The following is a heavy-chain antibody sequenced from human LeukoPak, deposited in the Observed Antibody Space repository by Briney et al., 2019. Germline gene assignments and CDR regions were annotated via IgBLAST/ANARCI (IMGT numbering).Heavy chain of an antibody. V-gene: IGHV4-59*01. Sequence: SETLSLTCAVSGGSISSFYCSWIRQPPGKGLEWIAYLYSTGGRTNYNPSLKSHITISVDPSKNHFSLKLSSVTAADTAVYYCARETIYAFDIWGQGTMVTVSS. CDR3: ARETIYAFDI. CDR2: LYSTGGRT. CDR1: GGSISSFY. J-gene: IGHJ3*02.